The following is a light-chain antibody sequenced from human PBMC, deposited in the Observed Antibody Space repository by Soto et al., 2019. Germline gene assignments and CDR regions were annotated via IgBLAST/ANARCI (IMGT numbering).Light chain of an antibody. V-gene: IGKV4-1*01. CDR2: WAS. CDR3: QQYYSTPRT. Sequence: DIVMTQSPDSLAVSLGERATINCKSSQSVLFSSNNRNYLAWYQQKPGQPPKLLIYWASTRESGVPDRFSGSGSGTDFTLTISSLQAEDVELYFCQQYYSTPRTFGQGTKVDIK. CDR1: QSVLFSSNNRNY. J-gene: IGKJ1*01.